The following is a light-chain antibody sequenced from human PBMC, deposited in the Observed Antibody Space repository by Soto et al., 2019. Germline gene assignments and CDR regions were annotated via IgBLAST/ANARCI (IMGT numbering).Light chain of an antibody. V-gene: IGKV4-1*01. CDR1: QSVLYSSNNKNY. CDR2: WAS. Sequence: DIVMTQSPDSLAVSLGERATINCKSSQSVLYSSNNKNYLAWYQQKPGQPPKLLIYWASARESGVPDRFSGSGSGTDFTLTINSLQAEDVAVYYCQQYYAIPVTFGGGTKVEI. J-gene: IGKJ4*01. CDR3: QQYYAIPVT.